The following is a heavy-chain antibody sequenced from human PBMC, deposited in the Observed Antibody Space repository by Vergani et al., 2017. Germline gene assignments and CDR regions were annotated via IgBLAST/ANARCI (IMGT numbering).Heavy chain of an antibody. CDR1: GGSISSYY. CDR2: IYYSGST. J-gene: IGHJ4*02. D-gene: IGHD3-9*01. CDR3: ARENDIFNGYYSHYFDH. V-gene: IGHV4-59*01. Sequence: QVQLQESGPGLVKPSETLSLTCTVSGGSISSYYWSWIRQPPGKGLEWIGYIYYSGSTNYNPSLKSRVTISVDTSKNQFSLKLTSVTAADTAVYYCARENDIFNGYYSHYFDHWGQGTLVTVSS.